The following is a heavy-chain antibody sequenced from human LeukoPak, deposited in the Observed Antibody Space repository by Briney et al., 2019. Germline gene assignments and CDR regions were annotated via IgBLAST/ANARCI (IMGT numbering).Heavy chain of an antibody. Sequence: GGSLRFSCAASGFTFSSYSMNWVRQAPGEGLEWVSSISSSSSYIYYADSVKGRFTISRDNAKNSLYPQMNSLRAEDTAVYYCARLGYCSSTSCYSDYWGQGTLVTVSS. CDR3: ARLGYCSSTSCYSDY. V-gene: IGHV3-21*01. J-gene: IGHJ4*02. D-gene: IGHD2-2*01. CDR2: ISSSSSYI. CDR1: GFTFSSYS.